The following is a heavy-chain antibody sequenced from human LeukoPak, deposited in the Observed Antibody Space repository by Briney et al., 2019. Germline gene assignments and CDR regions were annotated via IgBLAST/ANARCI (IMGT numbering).Heavy chain of an antibody. V-gene: IGHV3-23*01. CDR3: AKSRYSSSWYRDFDY. CDR1: GFTFSSCA. Sequence: GGSLRLSCAASGFTFSSCAMSWVRQAPGKGLEWVSGISGSGGSTYYADSVKGRFTISRDNSNNTLYLLMNSLRAEDTAVYYCAKSRYSSSWYRDFDYWGQGTLVTVSS. J-gene: IGHJ4*02. CDR2: ISGSGGST. D-gene: IGHD6-13*01.